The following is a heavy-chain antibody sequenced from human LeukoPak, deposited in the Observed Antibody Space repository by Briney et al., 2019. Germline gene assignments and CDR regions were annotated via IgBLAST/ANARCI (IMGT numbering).Heavy chain of an antibody. J-gene: IGHJ5*02. Sequence: PGGSRLSCAASGFPFSSYSMNWVRQAPGKGLEWVSSISSSSSSYIYYADSVKGRFTISRDNAKNSLYLQMNSLRAEDTAVYYCARDKGYCSGGSCYDWFDPWGQGTLVTVSS. CDR2: ISSSSSSYI. CDR1: GFPFSSYS. V-gene: IGHV3-21*01. D-gene: IGHD2-15*01. CDR3: ARDKGYCSGGSCYDWFDP.